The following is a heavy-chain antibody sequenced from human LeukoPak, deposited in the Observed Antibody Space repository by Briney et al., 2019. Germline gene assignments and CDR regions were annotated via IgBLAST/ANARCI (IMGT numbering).Heavy chain of an antibody. J-gene: IGHJ4*02. V-gene: IGHV3-7*01. CDR2: IKQDGSET. D-gene: IGHD1-26*01. CDR3: ARGGIVGAGLGDY. Sequence: GGSLRLSCAASGFTLSSYWMSWVRQVPGQGLEWVANIKQDGSETNYVDSVKGRFTISRDNAKNSLYLQMNSLRAEDTAVYYCARGGIVGAGLGDYWGQGTLVTVSS. CDR1: GFTLSSYW.